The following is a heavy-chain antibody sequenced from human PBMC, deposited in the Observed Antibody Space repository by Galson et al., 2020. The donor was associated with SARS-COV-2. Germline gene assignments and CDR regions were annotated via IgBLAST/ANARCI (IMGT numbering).Heavy chain of an antibody. CDR1: GFSFSDYY. D-gene: IGHD1-7*01. J-gene: IGHJ4*02. CDR3: VRDAEKRELPGALNS. CDR2: ISVTSSTR. Sequence: GGSLRLSCEASGFSFSDYYMTWIRQAPGKGLEWVSYISVTSSTRYYADSVKGRFTISRDNAKRSLYLEMNSLRPEGSAIYYCVRDAEKRELPGALNSWGQGIPVTVSS. V-gene: IGHV3-11*01.